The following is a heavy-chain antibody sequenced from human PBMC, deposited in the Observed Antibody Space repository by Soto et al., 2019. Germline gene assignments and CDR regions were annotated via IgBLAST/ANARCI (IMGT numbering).Heavy chain of an antibody. CDR2: ISAYNGNT. Sequence: GASVKVSCKASGYTFTSYGISWVRQALGQGLEWMGWISAYNGNTNYAQKLQGRVTMTTDTSTSTAYMELRSLRSDDTAVYYCASYVAVKGGLNWFDPWGQGPLVTAPQ. CDR1: GYTFTSYG. V-gene: IGHV1-18*01. CDR3: ASYVAVKGGLNWFDP. D-gene: IGHD2-2*01. J-gene: IGHJ5*02.